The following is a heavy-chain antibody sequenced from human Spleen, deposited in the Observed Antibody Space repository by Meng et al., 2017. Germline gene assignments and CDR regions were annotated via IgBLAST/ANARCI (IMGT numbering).Heavy chain of an antibody. CDR2: IKSKTDGGTT. V-gene: IGHV3-15*01. Sequence: LSLTCAASGFTFSNAWMSWVRQAPGKGLEWVGRIKSKTDGGTTDYAAPVKGRFTISRDDSKNTVYLQMNSLKSEDTAVYYCSGHIDYWGQGTLVTVSS. CDR3: SGHIDY. J-gene: IGHJ4*02. D-gene: IGHD5-12*01. CDR1: GFTFSNAW.